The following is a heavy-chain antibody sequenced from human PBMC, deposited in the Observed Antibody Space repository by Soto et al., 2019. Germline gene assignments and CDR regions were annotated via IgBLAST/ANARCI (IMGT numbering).Heavy chain of an antibody. J-gene: IGHJ4*02. V-gene: IGHV4-34*01. CDR1: GGSFSGYY. CDR3: ASRGPTVAAAAYFDY. Sequence: QVQLQQWGAGLLKPSETLSLTCAVYGGSFSGYYWSWIRQPPGKGLEWIGEINHSGSTNYNPSLKSRVTISVDTSKNQFSLKLSSVTAADTAVYYRASRGPTVAAAAYFDYWGQGTLVTVSS. D-gene: IGHD6-13*01. CDR2: INHSGST.